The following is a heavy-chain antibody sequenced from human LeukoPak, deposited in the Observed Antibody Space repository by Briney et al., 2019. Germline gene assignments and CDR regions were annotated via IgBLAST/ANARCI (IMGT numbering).Heavy chain of an antibody. Sequence: SETLSLTCAVYGGSFSGYYWSWIRQPPGKGLEWIGDFSHSGRTSYNPSLKSRVTISVDTSKSQFSLKLTSVTAADTAVYYCTRGLYTSSSGGYYYFFMDVWGKGTTVTVSS. J-gene: IGHJ6*03. CDR2: FSHSGRT. CDR3: TRGLYTSSSGGYYYFFMDV. V-gene: IGHV4-34*01. CDR1: GGSFSGYY. D-gene: IGHD6-6*01.